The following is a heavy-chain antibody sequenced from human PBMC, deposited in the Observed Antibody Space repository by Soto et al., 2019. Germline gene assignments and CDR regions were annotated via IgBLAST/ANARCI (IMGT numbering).Heavy chain of an antibody. D-gene: IGHD3-10*01. CDR1: GYTFTSYY. V-gene: IGHV1-46*03. CDR3: ARATWFGELFPVYFDY. CDR2: INPSGGST. Sequence: QVQLVQSGAEVKKPGASVKVSCKASGYTFTSYYMHWVRQAPGQGLEWMGIINPSGGSTSYAQKFQGRVTMTRDTSTSTVYMELSSLRSEDTAVYYCARATWFGELFPVYFDYWGQGTLVTVSS. J-gene: IGHJ4*02.